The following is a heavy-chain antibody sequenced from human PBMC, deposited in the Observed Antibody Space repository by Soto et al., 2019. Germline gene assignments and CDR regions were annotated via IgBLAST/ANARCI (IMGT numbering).Heavy chain of an antibody. CDR3: MRDRDIYRDMVHADL. Sequence: PGGSLRLSCAASGFTFSSYWMSWVRQAPGKGLEWLAYITIRTGNTVYADSVRGRFTISADNAENSVFLQMNSLRDEDTAVYFCMRDRDIYRDMVHADLWGQGTLVTVS. V-gene: IGHV3-48*02. CDR2: ITIRTGNT. D-gene: IGHD5-18*01. CDR1: GFTFSSYW. J-gene: IGHJ4*01.